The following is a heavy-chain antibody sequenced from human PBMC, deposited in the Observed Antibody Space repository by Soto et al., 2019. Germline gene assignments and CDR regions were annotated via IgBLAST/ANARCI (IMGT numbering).Heavy chain of an antibody. Sequence: QVQLVQSGAEVKKPGASVKVSCKASGYTFTSYAIHWVRQAPGQRLEWMGWINAGNGNTKYSQKFQGRVTITRDTSASTAYMELSSLRSEDTAVYYCARPGAGYGSGSYDNWGQGTLVTVSS. CDR1: GYTFTSYA. CDR2: INAGNGNT. D-gene: IGHD3-10*01. J-gene: IGHJ4*02. V-gene: IGHV1-3*01. CDR3: ARPGAGYGSGSYDN.